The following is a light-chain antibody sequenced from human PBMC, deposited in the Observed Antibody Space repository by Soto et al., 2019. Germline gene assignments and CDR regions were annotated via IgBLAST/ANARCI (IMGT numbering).Light chain of an antibody. Sequence: DIQMTQSPSTLSASVGDRVTITCRASQSISTWLAWYQQKPGKAPKLLIYDTSSLQSGVPSRFSGSGSATEFTLTISCLQPDDFATYYCQQYNSYWTFGQGTKVEIK. V-gene: IGKV1-5*01. CDR3: QQYNSYWT. J-gene: IGKJ1*01. CDR1: QSISTW. CDR2: DTS.